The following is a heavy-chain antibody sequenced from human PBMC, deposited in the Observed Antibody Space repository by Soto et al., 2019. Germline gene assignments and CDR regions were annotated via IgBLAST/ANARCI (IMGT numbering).Heavy chain of an antibody. CDR3: ARDHDSSGWYDAFDI. J-gene: IGHJ3*02. CDR2: IYPDDSDT. D-gene: IGHD6-19*01. CDR1: GFNFPTFW. V-gene: IGHV5-51*01. Sequence: PGESLKISCKHSGFNFPTFWIAWVRQMPGKGLEWMGTIYPDDSDTRYSPSFQGQVTISADKSISTAYLQWNSLKASDTAMYYCARDHDSSGWYDAFDIWGQGTMVTVSS.